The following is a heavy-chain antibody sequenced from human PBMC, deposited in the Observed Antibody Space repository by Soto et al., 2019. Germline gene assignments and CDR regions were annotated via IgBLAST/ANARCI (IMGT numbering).Heavy chain of an antibody. D-gene: IGHD3-3*01. CDR3: ARQIKGSIFGVVTNPFDY. CDR2: IYYSGST. V-gene: IGHV4-39*01. J-gene: IGHJ4*02. CDR1: GGSISSSSYY. Sequence: PSETLSLTCTVSGGSISSSSYYWGWIRQPPGKGLEWIGSIYYSGSTYYNPSLKSRVTISVDTSKNQFSLKLSPVTAADTAVYYCARQIKGSIFGVVTNPFDYWGQGTLVTVSS.